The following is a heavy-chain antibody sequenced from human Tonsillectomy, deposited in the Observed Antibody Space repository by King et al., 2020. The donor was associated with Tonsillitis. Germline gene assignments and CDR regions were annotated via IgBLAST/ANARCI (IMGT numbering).Heavy chain of an antibody. Sequence: VQLVESGGGLVQPGGSLRLSCAASGFTVSDNYIGWVRQAPGKGLEWVSVIYSGGSTYYADSVKDRFTISRDISKNTVYLRMTSLRAEDTAVYYCARDGPHRPLTSPWGQGPLVTVSS. J-gene: IGHJ5*02. CDR1: GFTVSDNY. CDR3: ARDGPHRPLTSP. CDR2: IYSGGST. V-gene: IGHV3-66*01.